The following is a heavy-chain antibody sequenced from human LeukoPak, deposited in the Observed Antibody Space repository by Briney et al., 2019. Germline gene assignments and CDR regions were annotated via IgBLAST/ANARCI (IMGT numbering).Heavy chain of an antibody. CDR3: ARGSPGTYYNILTGYSAGDFDY. CDR1: GFTFSTSA. Sequence: PGGSLRLSCAASGFTFSTSAMSWVRQVPGKGLEWVSGISGSGDSTYYADSVKGRFTISRDNSKNTLYLQMNSLRAEDTAVYYCARGSPGTYYNILTGYSAGDFDYWGQGTLVTVSS. D-gene: IGHD3-9*01. J-gene: IGHJ4*02. CDR2: ISGSGDST. V-gene: IGHV3-23*01.